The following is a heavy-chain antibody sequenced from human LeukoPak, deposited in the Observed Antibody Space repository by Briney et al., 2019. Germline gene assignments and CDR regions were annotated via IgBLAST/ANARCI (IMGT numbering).Heavy chain of an antibody. CDR1: GGTFSSYA. J-gene: IGHJ4*02. Sequence: SVKVSCKASGGTFSSYAISWVRQAPGQGLEWMGGIIPIFGAANYAQKFQGRVTITADESTSTAYMELSSLRSEDTAVYYCARGLVVVDPGPYYFDYWGQGTLVTVSS. CDR2: IIPIFGAA. CDR3: ARGLVVVDPGPYYFDY. V-gene: IGHV1-69*13. D-gene: IGHD3-22*01.